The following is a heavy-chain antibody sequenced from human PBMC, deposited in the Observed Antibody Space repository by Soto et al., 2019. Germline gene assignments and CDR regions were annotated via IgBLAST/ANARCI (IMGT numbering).Heavy chain of an antibody. J-gene: IGHJ4*03. CDR3: ARHMHAGFARYFDS. CDR1: GGSITAYH. D-gene: IGHD2-8*01. CDR2: TEYTGNT. V-gene: IGHV4-59*08. Sequence: SETLSLTCVVSGGSITAYHCSWIRQCPGKGLEWIVYTEYTGNTNYNPSLKSRVTISVDTSKNQFSLKLSSMTAADTAVYYCARHMHAGFARYFDSWGQGTLVTVSS.